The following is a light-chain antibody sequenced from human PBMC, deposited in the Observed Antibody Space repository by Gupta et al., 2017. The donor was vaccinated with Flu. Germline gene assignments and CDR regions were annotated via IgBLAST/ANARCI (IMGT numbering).Light chain of an antibody. Sequence: EIVLTQSPGTLSFSPGERVPLWVKASKSVRRRYLAIYQHKPGRAPRLLIYGASNRATGIPDRFRVSGSGTDFTLTISRLEPEDIAVYYCQQDGGSPRTFGEGTKVEIK. CDR3: QQDGGSPRT. CDR1: KSVRRRY. J-gene: IGKJ1*01. V-gene: IGKV3-20*01. CDR2: GAS.